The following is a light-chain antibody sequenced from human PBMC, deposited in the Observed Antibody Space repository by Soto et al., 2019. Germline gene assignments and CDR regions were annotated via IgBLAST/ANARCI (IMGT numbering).Light chain of an antibody. J-gene: IGLJ2*01. Sequence: QSALTQPASVSGSPGQSITISCTGTSSDVGGYNYVSWYQQHPGKAPKLMIYDVSNRPSGVSNRFSGSKSGNTASLTISGLQAEDEADYYCSSYTSSSTPLSVVFGGGTKVTVL. V-gene: IGLV2-14*01. CDR1: SSDVGGYNY. CDR3: SSYTSSSTPLSVV. CDR2: DVS.